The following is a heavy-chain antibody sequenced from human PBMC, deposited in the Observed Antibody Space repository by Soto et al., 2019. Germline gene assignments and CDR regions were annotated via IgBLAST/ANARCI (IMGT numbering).Heavy chain of an antibody. CDR3: ARHLDVDTAMVTIYYYYGMDV. D-gene: IGHD5-18*01. CDR1: GYSFTSYW. Sequence: GSGYSFTSYWISWVRQMPGKGLEWMGRIDPSDSYTNYSPSFQGHVTISADKSISTAYLQWSSLKASDTAMYYCARHLDVDTAMVTIYYYYGMDVWGQGTTVTVSS. CDR2: IDPSDSYT. J-gene: IGHJ6*02. V-gene: IGHV5-10-1*01.